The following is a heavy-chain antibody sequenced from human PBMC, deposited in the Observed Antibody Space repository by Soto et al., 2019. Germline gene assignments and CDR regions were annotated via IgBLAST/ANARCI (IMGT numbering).Heavy chain of an antibody. D-gene: IGHD6-13*01. CDR3: ARAGSWSIFDY. J-gene: IGHJ4*02. V-gene: IGHV4-61*01. CDR1: GGSVSSGSYY. CDR2: IYYSGST. Sequence: LETLSLTCTVSGGSVSSGSYYWSWIRQPPGKGLEWIRYIYYSGSTNYNPSLKSRVTISVDTSKNQFSLKLSSVTAADTAVYYCARAGSWSIFDYWGQGTLVTVSS.